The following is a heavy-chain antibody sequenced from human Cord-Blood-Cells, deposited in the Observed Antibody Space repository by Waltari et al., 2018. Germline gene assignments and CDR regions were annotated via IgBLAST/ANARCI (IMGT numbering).Heavy chain of an antibody. Sequence: QVQLVQSGAEVKKPGSSVKVSCKASGGTFSSYAISWVRQAPGQGLEWMGRIIPILGIANYAQKFQGRVTITADKSTSTAYMELSSLRSEDTAVYYCARGPYCSGGSCYSYYYYYMDVWGKGTTVTVSS. CDR3: ARGPYCSGGSCYSYYYYYMDV. D-gene: IGHD2-15*01. J-gene: IGHJ6*03. V-gene: IGHV1-69*09. CDR2: IIPILGIA. CDR1: GGTFSSYA.